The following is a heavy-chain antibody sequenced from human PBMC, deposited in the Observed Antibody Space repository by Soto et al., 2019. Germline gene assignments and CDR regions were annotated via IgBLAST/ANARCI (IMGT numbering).Heavy chain of an antibody. CDR3: AKDLAATYCSGGSCSSDAFDI. J-gene: IGHJ3*02. D-gene: IGHD2-15*01. Sequence: PGGSLRLSCAASGLTFSSYGMHWVRQAPGKGLEWVAVISYDGSNKYYADSVKGRFTIPRDNSKNTLYLQMNSLRAEDTAVYYCAKDLAATYCSGGSCSSDAFDIWGQGTMVTVSS. CDR1: GLTFSSYG. CDR2: ISYDGSNK. V-gene: IGHV3-30*18.